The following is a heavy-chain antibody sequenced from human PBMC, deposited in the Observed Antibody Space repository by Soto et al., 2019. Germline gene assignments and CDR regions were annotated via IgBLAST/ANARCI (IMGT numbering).Heavy chain of an antibody. CDR1: GFTFTKYA. D-gene: IGHD1-26*01. CDR3: AREVGAPSGWLDP. V-gene: IGHV3-23*01. CDR2: ISASGGLK. J-gene: IGHJ5*02. Sequence: EVQLSESGGDLRQPGGSLRLSCAASGFTFTKYAMTWVRQTPGKGLEWVSGISASGGLKYYADSVQGRFTVSRDNSKNILYLQMDNLRDEDTALYYCAREVGAPSGWLDPWGQGTQVTVSS.